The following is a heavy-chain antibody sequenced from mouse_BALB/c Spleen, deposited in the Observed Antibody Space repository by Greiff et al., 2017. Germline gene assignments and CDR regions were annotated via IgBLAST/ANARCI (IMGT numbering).Heavy chain of an antibody. CDR3: ARADYGNYEGFAY. V-gene: IGHV3-6*02. D-gene: IGHD2-1*01. J-gene: IGHJ3*01. Sequence: EVQRVESGPGLVKPSQSLSLTCSVTGYSITSGYYWNWIRQFPGNKLEWMGYISYDGSNNYNPSLKNRISITRDTSKNQFFLKLNSVTTEDTATYYCARADYGNYEGFAYWGQGTLVTVSA. CDR1: GYSITSGYY. CDR2: ISYDGSN.